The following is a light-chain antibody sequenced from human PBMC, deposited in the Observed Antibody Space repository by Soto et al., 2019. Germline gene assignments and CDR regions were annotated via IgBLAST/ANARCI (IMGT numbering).Light chain of an antibody. CDR1: QSVSSY. CDR3: QQRSNWMYT. CDR2: DAF. V-gene: IGKV3-11*01. J-gene: IGKJ2*01. Sequence: EIVLTQSPATLSLSPGERATLSCRASQSVSSYLLWYQQKPGQAPRLLIYDAFRRATGIPARFSGSGYGTDFTLTITSLEPEDFAVYYCQQRSNWMYTFGQGTKLEIK.